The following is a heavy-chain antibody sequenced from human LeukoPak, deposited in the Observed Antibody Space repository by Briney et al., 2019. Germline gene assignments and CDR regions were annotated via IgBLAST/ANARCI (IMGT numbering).Heavy chain of an antibody. D-gene: IGHD1-26*01. CDR3: ARDVGGSLDY. CDR1: VFTSSTYW. V-gene: IGHV3-7*01. J-gene: IGHJ4*02. CDR2: IKEDESAK. Sequence: GGSLRLSRAASVFTSSTYWMAWVRQAPGKGVEWVANIKEDESAKHQADSVKGRFTISRDNAQNSVYLQMSSLRGEDTDVYYCARDVGGSLDYWGQGTLVTVSS.